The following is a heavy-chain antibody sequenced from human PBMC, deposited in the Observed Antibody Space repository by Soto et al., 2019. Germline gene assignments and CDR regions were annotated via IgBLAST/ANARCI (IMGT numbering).Heavy chain of an antibody. CDR1: GFTFSSYG. Sequence: GGSLRLSCAASGFTFSSYGMNWVRQAPGKGLEWVAVISYDGSNKYYADSVKGRFTISRDNSKNTLYLQMNSLRAEDTAVYYCAKDSLYSGSYYYYYMDVWGKGTTVTVSS. CDR3: AKDSLYSGSYYYYYMDV. V-gene: IGHV3-30*18. J-gene: IGHJ6*03. D-gene: IGHD1-26*01. CDR2: ISYDGSNK.